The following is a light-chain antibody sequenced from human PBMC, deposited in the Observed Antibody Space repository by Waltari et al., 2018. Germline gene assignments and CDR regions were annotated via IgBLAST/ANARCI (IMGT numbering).Light chain of an antibody. CDR2: GNS. J-gene: IGLJ2*01. V-gene: IGLV1-40*01. CDR3: QSYDRSLNGHVV. Sequence: QSVLTPPPSVSGAPGQPVTIPCTGSSSNIGATYAVPWYQQLPGTAPNLIIYGNSNRPSGVPDRFSGSKSGTTASLAITGLQAEDEADYYCQSYDRSLNGHVVFGGGTKVTVL. CDR1: SSNIGATYA.